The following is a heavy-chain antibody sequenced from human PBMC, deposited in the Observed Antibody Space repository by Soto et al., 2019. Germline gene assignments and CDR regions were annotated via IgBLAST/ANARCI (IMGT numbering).Heavy chain of an antibody. J-gene: IGHJ4*02. CDR3: ARSIRLGELSPLSH. V-gene: IGHV1-69*13. D-gene: IGHD3-16*02. CDR1: GGTFSTYA. CDR2: IIPIFGTA. Sequence: VASVKVSCKASGGTFSTYAINWVRQVPGQGLEWMGGIIPIFGTANYAQNFQGRVTIIADESTSTAYMELTSLRSEDTAVYYCARSIRLGELSPLSHWGQGTLVTVSS.